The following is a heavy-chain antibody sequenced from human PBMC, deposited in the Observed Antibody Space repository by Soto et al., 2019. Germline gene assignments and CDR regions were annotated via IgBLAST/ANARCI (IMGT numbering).Heavy chain of an antibody. J-gene: IGHJ4*02. D-gene: IGHD6-19*01. CDR2: INQDGSGK. V-gene: IGHV3-7*01. CDR1: GFIFRSYW. Sequence: EVQLVESGGGLVQPGGSLRLSCAASGFIFRSYWMSWVRQAPGKGLEWVANINQDGSGKYYVDSVRGRFIISRDNAENSLYLQMNSLRAEDTAVYYCARDGVEAGLYLDNWGQGTLVTVST. CDR3: ARDGVEAGLYLDN.